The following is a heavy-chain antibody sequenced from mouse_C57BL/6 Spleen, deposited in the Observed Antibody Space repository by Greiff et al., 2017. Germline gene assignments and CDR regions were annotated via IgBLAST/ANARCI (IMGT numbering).Heavy chain of an antibody. D-gene: IGHD1-1*01. Sequence: EVQLVESGPGMVKPSQSLSLTCTVTGYSITSGYDWHWIRHFPGNKLEWMGNISYSGSTNYNPSLKSRISITHDTSKNHFFLTLNSVTTEDTATYYCARWENYYGFAYWGQGTLVTVSA. CDR3: ARWENYYGFAY. CDR2: ISYSGST. J-gene: IGHJ3*01. CDR1: GYSITSGYD. V-gene: IGHV3-1*01.